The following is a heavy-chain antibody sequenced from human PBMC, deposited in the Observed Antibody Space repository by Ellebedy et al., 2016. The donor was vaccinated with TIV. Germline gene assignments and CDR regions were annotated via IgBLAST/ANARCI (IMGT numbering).Heavy chain of an antibody. CDR2: IIPFFGTP. D-gene: IGHD4-17*01. CDR1: GYRFGSYG. J-gene: IGHJ4*02. V-gene: IGHV1-69*13. Sequence: ASVKVSCKASGYRFGSYGLSWVRQAPGQGLEWMGGIIPFFGTPNYAQKFQGRVTITADESTSTAYVELSSLRSEDTAVYYCARGPQRYGDYVRWGQGTLVTVSS. CDR3: ARGPQRYGDYVR.